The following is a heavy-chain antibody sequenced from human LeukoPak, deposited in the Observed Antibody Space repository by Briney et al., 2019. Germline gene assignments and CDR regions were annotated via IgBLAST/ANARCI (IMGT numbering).Heavy chain of an antibody. V-gene: IGHV3-48*04. CDR2: ISSSSSTI. D-gene: IGHD4-23*01. Sequence: GSLRLSCAASGLTFSSYSMNWVRQAPGKGLEWVSYISSSSSTIYYADSVKGRFTISRDNAKNSLYLQMNSLRAEDTAVYYCARGGGAWDYWGQGTLVTVSS. CDR1: GLTFSSYS. J-gene: IGHJ4*02. CDR3: ARGGGAWDY.